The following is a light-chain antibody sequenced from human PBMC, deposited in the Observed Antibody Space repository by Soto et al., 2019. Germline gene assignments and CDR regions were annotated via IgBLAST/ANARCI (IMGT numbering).Light chain of an antibody. J-gene: IGLJ1*01. CDR1: SSDVGGYNY. V-gene: IGLV2-14*03. CDR2: DVS. Sequence: QSVLTQPASVSGSPGQSITISCTGTSSDVGGYNYVSWYQHHPGKAPKLMIYDVSNRPSGVSTRFSGSKSGNTASLTISWLQAEDEADYYCSSYTSSNTPFYVFGTGTKVTVL. CDR3: SSYTSSNTPFYV.